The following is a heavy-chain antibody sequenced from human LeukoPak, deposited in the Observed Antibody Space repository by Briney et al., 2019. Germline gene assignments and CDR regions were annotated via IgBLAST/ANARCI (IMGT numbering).Heavy chain of an antibody. Sequence: SETLSLTCTVSGGSISSGGYYWSWIRQHPGKGLEWIGYIYYSGSTHYNPSLKSRVTISVDTSKNQFSLKLSSVTAADTAVYYCARDGRQQLVQLDPWGQGTLVTVSS. D-gene: IGHD6-13*01. CDR2: IYYSGST. J-gene: IGHJ5*02. CDR3: ARDGRQQLVQLDP. V-gene: IGHV4-31*03. CDR1: GGSISSGGYY.